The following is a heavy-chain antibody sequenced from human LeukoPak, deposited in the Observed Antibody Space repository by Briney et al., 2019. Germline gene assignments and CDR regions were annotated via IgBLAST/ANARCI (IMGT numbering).Heavy chain of an antibody. CDR2: ISFDGRNK. Sequence: QPGRSLRLSCAASGFTFGSYGMHWVRQAPGKGLEWVAVISFDGRNKYFGDSVKGRFSISRDNSKNTLSLQMNSLRPEDTAVYYCVKDGHSVTIFDYWGRGTLVTVSS. V-gene: IGHV3-30*18. CDR1: GFTFGSYG. J-gene: IGHJ4*02. CDR3: VKDGHSVTIFDY. D-gene: IGHD4-17*01.